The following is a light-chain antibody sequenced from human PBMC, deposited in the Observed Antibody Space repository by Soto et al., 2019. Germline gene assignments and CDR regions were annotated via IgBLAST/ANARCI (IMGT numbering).Light chain of an antibody. V-gene: IGLV2-14*01. CDR2: EVS. CDR1: SSDVGGYNY. Sequence: QSVLTQPASVSGSPGQSITISCTGTSSDVGGYNYVSWYQQHPGKAPKLMIYEVSNRPSGVSNRFSGSKSGNTASLTISGLQAEDEADYYGSSYTSSSIDDVFGTGTKLTVL. CDR3: SSYTSSSIDDV. J-gene: IGLJ1*01.